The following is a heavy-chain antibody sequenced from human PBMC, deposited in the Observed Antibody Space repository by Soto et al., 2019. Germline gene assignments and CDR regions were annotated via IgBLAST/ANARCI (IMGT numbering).Heavy chain of an antibody. Sequence: SETLSLTCAVSGGSISSGGYSWSWIRQPPGKGLEWIGYIYQSGSTYYNPSLKSRVTISVDRSRNQFSLKLSSVTAADTAVYFCATQSYSPSGAYYYYAMDVWGQGTTVTVSS. CDR3: ATQSYSPSGAYYYYAMDV. J-gene: IGHJ6*02. D-gene: IGHD4-4*01. CDR2: IYQSGST. V-gene: IGHV4-30-2*01. CDR1: GGSISSGGYS.